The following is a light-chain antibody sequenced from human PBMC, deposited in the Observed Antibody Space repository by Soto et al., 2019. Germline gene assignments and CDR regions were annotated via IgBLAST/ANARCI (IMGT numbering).Light chain of an antibody. CDR3: QHYNSYSEA. J-gene: IGKJ1*01. V-gene: IGKV3-15*01. CDR1: QSVSSD. Sequence: EIVLTQSPGTLSLSPGERATLSCRASQSVSSDLAWYQQLPGQAHRLPIFGASTRATGIPDRFSGSGSGTEFTLTISRLQPDDFATYYCQHYNSYSEAFGQGTKVDI. CDR2: GAS.